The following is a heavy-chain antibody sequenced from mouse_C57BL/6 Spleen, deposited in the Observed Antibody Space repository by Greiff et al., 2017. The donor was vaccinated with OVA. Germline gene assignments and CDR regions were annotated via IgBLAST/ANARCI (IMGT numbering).Heavy chain of an antibody. D-gene: IGHD1-1*01. CDR2: INPSTGGT. CDR3: ARSEVTTDYYAMDD. V-gene: IGHV1-42*01. J-gene: IGHJ4*01. CDR1: GYSFTGYY. Sequence: VQLKQSGPELVKPGASVKISCKASGYSFTGYYMNWVKQSPEKSLEWIGEINPSTGGTTYNQKFKAKATLTVDKSSSTAYMQLKSLTSEDSAVYYCARSEVTTDYYAMDDWGQGTSVTVSS.